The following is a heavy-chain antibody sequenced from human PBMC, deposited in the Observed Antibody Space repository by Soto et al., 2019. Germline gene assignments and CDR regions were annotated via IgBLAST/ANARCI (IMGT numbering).Heavy chain of an antibody. CDR1: GFTFSSYE. D-gene: IGHD2-8*01. V-gene: IGHV3-48*03. Sequence: EVQLVESGGGLVQPGGSLRLSCAASGFTFSSYEMNWVRQAPGKGLEWVSYISSSGSTIYYADSVKGRFTISRDNAKNSLYLQMNSLRAEDTAVYYCARGPGAIVLMVYAIPPFDYWGQGTLVTVSS. J-gene: IGHJ4*02. CDR3: ARGPGAIVLMVYAIPPFDY. CDR2: ISSSGSTI.